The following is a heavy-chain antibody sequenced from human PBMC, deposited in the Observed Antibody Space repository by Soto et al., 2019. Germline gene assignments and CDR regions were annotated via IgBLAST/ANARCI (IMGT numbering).Heavy chain of an antibody. J-gene: IGHJ4*02. D-gene: IGHD4-17*01. CDR3: AIANYGDNDY. V-gene: IGHV1-18*01. CDR1: GYIFPSST. Sequence: QVQLVQSGAEVKKPGASVKVSCKAPGYIFPSSTISWVRQAPGQGLEWMGWISVYNGNIKDAQKFQGRFTMTTDTSTSTAYMELRSLTSDDTAMYYCAIANYGDNDYWGQGTLVTVSS. CDR2: ISVYNGNI.